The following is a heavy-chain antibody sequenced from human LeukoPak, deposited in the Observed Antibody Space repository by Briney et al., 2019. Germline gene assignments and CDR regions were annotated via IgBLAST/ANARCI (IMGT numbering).Heavy chain of an antibody. CDR1: GTSIKTYY. Sequence: SETLSLTCNVSGTSIKTYYWSWIRQPPGKGLEWIGYIYYRVTSDYNPSLKSRVTMSVDMSTRQISLKLSSVTAADTAVYYCARAVGGDGSGSLWGPGTLVTVSS. V-gene: IGHV4-59*01. J-gene: IGHJ4*02. CDR3: ARAVGGDGSGSL. CDR2: IYYRVTS. D-gene: IGHD3-10*01.